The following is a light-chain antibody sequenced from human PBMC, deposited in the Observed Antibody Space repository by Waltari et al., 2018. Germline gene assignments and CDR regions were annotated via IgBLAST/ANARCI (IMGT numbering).Light chain of an antibody. Sequence: QSILTQPPSVSGAPGQSGSISCPGSISNSGAGYAVHWYQQVPGTAPQLILFGNTLRPSGVTDRFSASKSGTSASLAITGLRADDEAVYYCQSYDINLSGSGVFGGGTRLTVL. V-gene: IGLV1-40*01. J-gene: IGLJ3*02. CDR1: ISNSGAGYA. CDR2: GNT. CDR3: QSYDINLSGSGV.